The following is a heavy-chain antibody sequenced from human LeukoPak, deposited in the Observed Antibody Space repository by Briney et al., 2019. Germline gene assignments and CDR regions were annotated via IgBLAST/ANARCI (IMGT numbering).Heavy chain of an antibody. D-gene: IGHD3-16*01. V-gene: IGHV4-4*07. CDR3: ARVKDPGGYYYYYYMDV. J-gene: IGHJ6*03. CDR1: GGSISSYY. Sequence: SETLSLTCTVSGGSISSYYWSWIRQPAGKGLESIGHISTSGSTNYNPSLKSRVTMSVDTSKNQFSLKLSSVTAADTAMYYCARVKDPGGYYYYYYMDVWGKGTTVTVYS. CDR2: ISTSGST.